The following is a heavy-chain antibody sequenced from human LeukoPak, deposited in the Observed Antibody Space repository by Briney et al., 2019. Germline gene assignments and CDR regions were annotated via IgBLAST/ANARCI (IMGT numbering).Heavy chain of an antibody. CDR3: TRDATYYLRYGYFDY. D-gene: IGHD2/OR15-2a*01. CDR2: INNVASHI. V-gene: IGHV3-21*01. Sequence: GGSLRLSCAASGFSISSSAMNWVRQAPGKGLEWVSSINNVASHIYYAGSVRGRFTISRDNAKNSVYLQMDSLRAEDTAVYYCTRDATYYLRYGYFDYWGQGTLVTVSS. J-gene: IGHJ4*02. CDR1: GFSISSSA.